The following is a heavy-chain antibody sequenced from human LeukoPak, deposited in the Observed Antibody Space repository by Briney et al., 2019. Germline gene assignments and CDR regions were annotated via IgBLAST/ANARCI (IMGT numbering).Heavy chain of an antibody. CDR3: ARAAILPGYYYYGMDV. D-gene: IGHD2-2*01. V-gene: IGHV4-61*01. CDR2: IYYSGNT. J-gene: IGHJ6*02. CDR1: GGSVSSGSYY. Sequence: PSETLSLTCTVSGGSVSSGSYYWSWIRQPPGKGLEWIGYIYYSGNTNYNPSLKSRVTISVDTSKNQFSLKLSSVTAADTAVYYCARAAILPGYYYYGMDVWGQGTTVTVSS.